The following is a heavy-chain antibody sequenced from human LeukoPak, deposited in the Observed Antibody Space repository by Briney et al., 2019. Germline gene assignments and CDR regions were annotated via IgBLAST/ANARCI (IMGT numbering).Heavy chain of an antibody. CDR2: ISGSGGST. Sequence: GGSLRLSCAASGFTFTSYAMNWVRQAPGKGLEWVSAISGSGGSTYYADSVKGRFTVSRDNSENTLFLQMNSLRAEDTAIYYCAKDTDVVVPEYFQYWGQGTLVTVSS. CDR3: AKDTDVVVPEYFQY. J-gene: IGHJ1*01. V-gene: IGHV3-23*01. D-gene: IGHD2-15*01. CDR1: GFTFTSYA.